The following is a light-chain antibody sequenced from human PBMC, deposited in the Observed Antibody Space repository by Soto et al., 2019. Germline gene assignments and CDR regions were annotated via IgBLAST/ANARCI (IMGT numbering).Light chain of an antibody. CDR1: SSNIGAGYD. J-gene: IGLJ2*01. CDR3: QSYDSSLSGYVV. Sequence: QAVVMQPPSVSGAPGQRVTISCTGSSSNIGAGYDVHWYQQLPGTAPKVLIYGNSNRPSGVPDRFSGSKSGTSASLAITGLQAEDEADYYCQSYDSSLSGYVVFGGGTKLTVL. CDR2: GNS. V-gene: IGLV1-40*01.